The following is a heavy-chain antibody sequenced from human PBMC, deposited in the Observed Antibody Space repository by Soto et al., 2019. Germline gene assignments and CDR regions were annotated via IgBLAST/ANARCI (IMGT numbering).Heavy chain of an antibody. CDR3: AIRTGQLAIICEFDGDWFLDV. CDR1: GYTFTDYY. CDR2: INPDSGGT. J-gene: IGHJ2*01. D-gene: IGHD2-2*01. V-gene: IGHV1-2*02. Sequence: QEQLVQSGAEVKKPGASLKVSCKASGYTFTDYYIHWVRQAPGQGLEWVGWINPDSGGTNLAQRFQGRVTMTSDTSINTACMEASRLRSDHTAVYYCAIRTGQLAIICEFDGDWFLDVWGRGTLVTVSS.